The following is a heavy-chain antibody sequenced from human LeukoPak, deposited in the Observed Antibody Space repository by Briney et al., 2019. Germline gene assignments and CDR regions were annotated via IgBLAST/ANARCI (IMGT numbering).Heavy chain of an antibody. CDR1: GFTFDDYG. J-gene: IGHJ4*02. CDR3: ARDGYVGATSIYFDY. Sequence: GGSLRLPCAASGFTFDDYGMSWVRQAPGKGLEWVSGINWNGGSTGYADSVKGRFTISRDNAKNSLYLQMNSLRAEDTALYYCARDGYVGATSIYFDYWGQGTLVTVSS. CDR2: INWNGGST. D-gene: IGHD1-26*01. V-gene: IGHV3-20*04.